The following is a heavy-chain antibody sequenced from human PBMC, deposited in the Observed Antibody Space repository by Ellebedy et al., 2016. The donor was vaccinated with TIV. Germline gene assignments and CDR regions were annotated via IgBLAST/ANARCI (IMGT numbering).Heavy chain of an antibody. V-gene: IGHV4-59*08. CDR2: IYYSGST. CDR1: GGSISSYY. D-gene: IGHD6-19*01. J-gene: IGHJ4*02. CDR3: ASPGPYSSGIDY. Sequence: SETLSLXXTVSGGSISSYYWSWIQQPPGKGLEWIGYIYYSGSTNYNPSLKSRVTISVDTSKNQFSLKLSSVTAADTAVYYCASPGPYSSGIDYWGQGTLVTVSS.